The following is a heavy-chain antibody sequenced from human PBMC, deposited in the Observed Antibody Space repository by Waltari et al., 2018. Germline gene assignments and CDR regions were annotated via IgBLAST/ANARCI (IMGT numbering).Heavy chain of an antibody. D-gene: IGHD2-15*01. CDR2: IKQDGREK. Sequence: EVQLVESGGGLVQPGGSLRLSCASSGFPFSSSWMSWVRPAPGKGLDWVANIKQDGREKYYVDSVKGRFTISRDNAKNSLYLQMNSLRAEDTAVYYCATEVAATGYYYYGMDVWGQGTTVTVSS. CDR3: ATEVAATGYYYYGMDV. J-gene: IGHJ6*02. V-gene: IGHV3-7*01. CDR1: GFPFSSSW.